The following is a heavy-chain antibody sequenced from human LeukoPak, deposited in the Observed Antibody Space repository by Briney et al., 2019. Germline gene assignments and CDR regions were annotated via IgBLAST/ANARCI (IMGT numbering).Heavy chain of an antibody. CDR3: AKRSGSYCFDY. CDR2: ITGSGGST. CDR1: GFTFSTYA. J-gene: IGHJ4*02. Sequence: PGGPLRLSCAASGFTFSTYAMTWVRQAPGKGLEWVSAITGSGGSTYYADSVKGRFTISRDNSKNTLYLQMNSLRAEDTAVYYCAKRSGSYCFDYWGQGTLVTVSS. D-gene: IGHD1-26*01. V-gene: IGHV3-23*01.